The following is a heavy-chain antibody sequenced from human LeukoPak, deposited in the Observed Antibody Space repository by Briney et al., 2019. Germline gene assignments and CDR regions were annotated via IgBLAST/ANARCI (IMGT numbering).Heavy chain of an antibody. CDR3: ARGRYSYGWYFDY. J-gene: IGHJ4*02. CDR2: ISSSGSTI. V-gene: IGHV3-48*03. D-gene: IGHD5-18*01. Sequence: GGSLRLSCAASGFTFSSYEMNWVRQAPGKGLEWVPYISSSGSTIYYADSVKGRFTISRDNAKNSLYLQMNSLRAEDTAVYYCARGRYSYGWYFDYWGQGTLVTVSS. CDR1: GFTFSSYE.